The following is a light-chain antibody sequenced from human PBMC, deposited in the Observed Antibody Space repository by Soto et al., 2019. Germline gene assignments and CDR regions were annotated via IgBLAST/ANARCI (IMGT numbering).Light chain of an antibody. J-gene: IGLJ2*01. CDR2: EDI. CDR3: CSYGGGTSVV. Sequence: QSALTQPASVSGSPGQSITISCTGTSSDVGTYNLVSWYQQHPGKAPKLMIYEDIERPSGVSNRFSGSKSANTASLTISELQTEDGADYYCCSYGGGTSVVFGGGTKLTVL. V-gene: IGLV2-23*01. CDR1: SSDVGTYNL.